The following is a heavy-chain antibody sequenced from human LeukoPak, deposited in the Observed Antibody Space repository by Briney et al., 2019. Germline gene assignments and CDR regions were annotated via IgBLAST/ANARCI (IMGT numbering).Heavy chain of an antibody. J-gene: IGHJ4*02. CDR1: GFTFSNYA. V-gene: IGHV3-30-3*01. Sequence: PGGSLRLSCAASGFTFSNYAIHWVRQAPGKGLEWVAAISHDGSDKYYADSVKGRFTISRDSSENTLYLQMDSLRADDTAVYYCARGGRSSRTFGYWGQGTLVTVSS. D-gene: IGHD6-13*01. CDR2: ISHDGSDK. CDR3: ARGGRSSRTFGY.